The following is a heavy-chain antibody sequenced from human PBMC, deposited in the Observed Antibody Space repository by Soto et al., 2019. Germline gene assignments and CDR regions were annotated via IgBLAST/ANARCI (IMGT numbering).Heavy chain of an antibody. D-gene: IGHD1-1*01. CDR3: ARGRNGDY. J-gene: IGHJ4*02. CDR2: ISAHNGNT. V-gene: IGHV1-18*01. CDR1: GYAFTTYG. Sequence: QVHLVQSGAEVKKPGASVKVSCKGSGYAFTTYGITWVRQAPGQGLEWMGWISAHNGNTNYAQKLQGRVTVTRDASTSTAYMELRSLRSDDTAVYYCARGRNGDYWGQGALVTVSS.